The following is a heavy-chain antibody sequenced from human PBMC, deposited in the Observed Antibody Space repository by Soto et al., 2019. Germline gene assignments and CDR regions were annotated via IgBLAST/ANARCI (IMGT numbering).Heavy chain of an antibody. CDR2: ISSSSGYI. CDR3: ARVRSYSYRQGYGMDV. J-gene: IGHJ6*02. CDR1: GFTFSTYS. V-gene: IGHV3-21*01. Sequence: EVQLVESGGGLVKPGGSLRLSCAASGFTFSTYSMNWVRQAPGKGLEWVSSISSSSGYIYYADSVKGRFTISRDDAKNSLSLQMNSLRAEDTAVYYCARVRSYSYRQGYGMDVWGQGTTVTVSS. D-gene: IGHD5-18*01.